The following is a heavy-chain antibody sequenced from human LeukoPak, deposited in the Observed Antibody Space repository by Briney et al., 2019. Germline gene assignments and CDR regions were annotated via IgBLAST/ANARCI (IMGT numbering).Heavy chain of an antibody. Sequence: SGTLSLTCAVSGGSISSSNWWSWVRQPPGKGLECIGYIYYSGSTNYNPSLKSRVTISVDTSKNQFSLRLSSVTAADTAVYYCARSEYSSSYYYYYMDVWGKGTTVTVSS. J-gene: IGHJ6*03. CDR3: ARSEYSSSYYYYYMDV. V-gene: IGHV4-4*02. CDR1: GGSISSSNW. D-gene: IGHD6-6*01. CDR2: IYYSGST.